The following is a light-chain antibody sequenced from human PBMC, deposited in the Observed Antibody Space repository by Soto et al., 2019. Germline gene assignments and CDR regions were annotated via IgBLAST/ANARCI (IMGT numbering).Light chain of an antibody. J-gene: IGKJ4*01. CDR3: QQVKTYPRT. Sequence: EIPLTEAPSSLPASVGISVTTTCRPSQAVPNNMAWYQQKPGQPPKLLIYEESTLHSGVPSRFSGRRSGTQLTITIDSLKPEDGETYYGQQVKTYPRTFFGGTKVDIK. CDR2: EES. V-gene: IGKV1-9*01. CDR1: QAVPNN.